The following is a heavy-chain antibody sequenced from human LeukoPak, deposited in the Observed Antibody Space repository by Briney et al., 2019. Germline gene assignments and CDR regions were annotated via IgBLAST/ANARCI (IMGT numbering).Heavy chain of an antibody. CDR2: IYHSGST. J-gene: IGHJ4*02. V-gene: IGHV4-38-2*01. D-gene: IGHD3-3*01. Sequence: SETLSLTCAVSGYSISSGYYWGWIRQPPGEGLEGIGIIYHSGSTYYNPSLKSRVTISVDTSKNQFSLKLSSVTAADTAVYYCARQDITIFGVVITAHFDYWGQGTLVTVSS. CDR1: GYSISSGYY. CDR3: ARQDITIFGVVITAHFDY.